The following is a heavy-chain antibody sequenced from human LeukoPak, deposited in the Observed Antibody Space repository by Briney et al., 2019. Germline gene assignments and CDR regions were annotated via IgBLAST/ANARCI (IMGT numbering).Heavy chain of an antibody. V-gene: IGHV1-69*05. CDR3: ARVPLYYYYMDV. Sequence: GGSLRLSCAASGFTFSSYAISWVRQAPGQGLEWMGRIIPIFGTANYAQKFQGRVTITTDESTSTAYMELSSLRSEDTAVYYCARVPLYYYYMDVWGKGTTVTVSS. CDR1: GFTFSSYA. CDR2: IIPIFGTA. J-gene: IGHJ6*03.